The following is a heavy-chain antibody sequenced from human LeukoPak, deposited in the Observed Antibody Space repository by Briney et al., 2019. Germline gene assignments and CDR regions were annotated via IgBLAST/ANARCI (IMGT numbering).Heavy chain of an antibody. CDR3: DAYNYGPGPHLDI. Sequence: GGSLRLSCSASGITFSSYGMHWVRQAPGKGLEWVALICYDGSKKSHADSVRGRLTVSRDNSKNTLYLQMNSLRVEDTAVYYCDAYNYGPGPHLDIWGQGTMVTLSS. CDR2: ICYDGSKK. V-gene: IGHV3-30*02. J-gene: IGHJ3*02. CDR1: GITFSSYG. D-gene: IGHD5-18*01.